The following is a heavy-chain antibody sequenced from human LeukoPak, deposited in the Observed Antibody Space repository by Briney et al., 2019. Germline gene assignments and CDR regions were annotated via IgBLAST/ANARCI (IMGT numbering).Heavy chain of an antibody. D-gene: IGHD3-22*01. V-gene: IGHV1-69*04. CDR2: IIPILGIA. Sequence: ASVKVSCKASGGTFSSYAISWVRQAPGQGLEWMGRIIPILGIANYAQKFQGRVTITADKSTSTAYMELSSLRSEDTAVYYCARRYYDSSGYYYSDGFDYWGQGTLVTVSS. J-gene: IGHJ4*02. CDR3: ARRYYDSSGYYYSDGFDY. CDR1: GGTFSSYA.